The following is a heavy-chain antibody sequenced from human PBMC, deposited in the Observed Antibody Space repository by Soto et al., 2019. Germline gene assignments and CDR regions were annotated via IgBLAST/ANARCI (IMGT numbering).Heavy chain of an antibody. CDR3: ARVSREVVPAAIDY. V-gene: IGHV3-74*01. CDR1: GFTFSSYW. J-gene: IGHJ4*02. CDR2: INSDGSST. Sequence: EVQLVESGGGLVQPGGSLRLSCAASGFTFSSYWIHWVRQAPGKGLVWVSRINSDGSSTTYADSVKGRFTISRHNAKNTLYLQMTRLRAEDTAVYYCARVSREVVPAAIDYWGQGTLVTFSA. D-gene: IGHD2-2*01.